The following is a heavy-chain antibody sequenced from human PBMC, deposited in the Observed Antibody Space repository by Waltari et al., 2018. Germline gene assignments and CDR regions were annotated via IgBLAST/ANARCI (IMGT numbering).Heavy chain of an antibody. Sequence: QVQLQQWGAGLLKPSETLSLTCAVYGGSFSGYYWGWIRQPPGKGLEVIGEINHSGSTNYNPSLKSRVTLSVDTSKNQFSLKLSSVTAADTAVYYCARGLGVFDYWGQGTLVTVSS. CDR1: GGSFSGYY. CDR3: ARGLGVFDY. D-gene: IGHD3-10*01. V-gene: IGHV4-34*01. CDR2: INHSGST. J-gene: IGHJ4*02.